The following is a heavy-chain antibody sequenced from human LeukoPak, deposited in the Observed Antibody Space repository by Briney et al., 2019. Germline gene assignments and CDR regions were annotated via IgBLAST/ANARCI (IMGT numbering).Heavy chain of an antibody. CDR2: IYHSGST. CDR3: ANTRFLGGAFDI. D-gene: IGHD3-10*02. Sequence: SETLSLTCAVSGGSISSGGYSWSWIRQPPGKGLEWIGYIYHSGSTYYNPSLKSRVTISVDRSKNQFSLKLSSVTAADTAVYYCANTRFLGGAFDIWGQGTMVTVSS. CDR1: GGSISSGGYS. J-gene: IGHJ3*02. V-gene: IGHV4-30-2*01.